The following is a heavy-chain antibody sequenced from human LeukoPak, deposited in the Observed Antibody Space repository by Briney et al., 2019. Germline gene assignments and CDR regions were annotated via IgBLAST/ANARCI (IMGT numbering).Heavy chain of an antibody. V-gene: IGHV3-23*01. CDR1: GFTFSSYG. J-gene: IGHJ4*02. Sequence: PGGSLRPSCAASGFTFSSYGMSWVRQAPGKGLEWVSAISGSGGSTYYADSVKGRFTISRDNSKNTLYLQMNSLRAEDTAVYYCAKAWSFYGDYVDYWGQGTLVTVSS. CDR2: ISGSGGST. CDR3: AKAWSFYGDYVDY. D-gene: IGHD1-26*01.